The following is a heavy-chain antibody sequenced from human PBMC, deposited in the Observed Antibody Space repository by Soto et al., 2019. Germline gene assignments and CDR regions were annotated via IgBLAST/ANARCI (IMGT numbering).Heavy chain of an antibody. Sequence: QVQLVQSGAEVKKPGSSVKVSCKASGETFSFYTINWVRQAPGLGLEWMGRVNPIVSMSNYAQKFQGRVTITADKSTNTAYMQRSSRRSEDTAIYYCVASYGSGYRAFDYWGQGALVTVSS. CDR2: VNPIVSMS. D-gene: IGHD3-10*01. V-gene: IGHV1-69*02. CDR1: GETFSFYT. CDR3: VASYGSGYRAFDY. J-gene: IGHJ4*02.